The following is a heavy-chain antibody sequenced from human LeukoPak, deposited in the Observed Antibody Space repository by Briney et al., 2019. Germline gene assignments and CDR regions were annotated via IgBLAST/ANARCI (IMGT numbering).Heavy chain of an antibody. CDR1: GFTFEDYA. CDR3: AKGVAGKVVERLDY. D-gene: IGHD6-19*01. CDR2: LRWNSGSI. J-gene: IGHJ4*02. V-gene: IGHV3-9*01. Sequence: QPGRCLSLSCAASGFTFEDYAMHGARHASAKGLEGGSGLRWNSGSIVYADSVEDRFPIYRDNAKNSLYLQRNRLRAEDTALYDCAKGVAGKVVERLDYWGQGTLVTVSS.